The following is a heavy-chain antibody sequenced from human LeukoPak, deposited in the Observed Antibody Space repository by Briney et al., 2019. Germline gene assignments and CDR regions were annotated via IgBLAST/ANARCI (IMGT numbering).Heavy chain of an antibody. CDR3: ASEEQDYDYVWGPNWFDP. Sequence: SETLSLTCTVSGGSISSYYWSWIRQPAGKGLEWIGRIYTSGSTNYSPSLKSRVTMSVDTSKNQLSLKLSSVTAADTAVYYCASEEQDYDYVWGPNWFDPWGQGTLVTVSS. V-gene: IGHV4-4*07. D-gene: IGHD3-16*01. CDR2: IYTSGST. CDR1: GGSISSYY. J-gene: IGHJ5*02.